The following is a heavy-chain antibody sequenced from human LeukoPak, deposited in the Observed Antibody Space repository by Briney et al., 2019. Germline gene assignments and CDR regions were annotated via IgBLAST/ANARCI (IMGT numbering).Heavy chain of an antibody. CDR2: INHSGST. CDR1: GGSFSGYY. CDR3: ARVWNGDYFDY. V-gene: IGHV4-34*01. Sequence: PSETLSLTCAVYGGSFSGYYWSWIRQPPGKGLEWIGEINHSGSTNYNPSLKSRVTISVDTSKNQFSLKLSSVTAADTAVYYCARVWNGDYFDYWGQGTLVAVSS. D-gene: IGHD1-1*01. J-gene: IGHJ4*02.